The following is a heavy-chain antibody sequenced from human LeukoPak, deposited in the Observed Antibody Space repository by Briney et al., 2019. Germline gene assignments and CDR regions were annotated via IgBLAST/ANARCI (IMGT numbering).Heavy chain of an antibody. J-gene: IGHJ4*02. CDR2: ISYDGSNK. D-gene: IGHD6-19*01. CDR3: ARDRAVAGTGDY. CDR1: GFTLIRYA. V-gene: IGHV3-30-3*01. Sequence: GGSLRLSCVASGFTLIRYAMHWVRQAPGKGLEGVAVISYDGSNKYYADRVKGRFTISSDNSKDALYLQMNSLRAEDTAVYYWARDRAVAGTGDYWGQGTLVPVSS.